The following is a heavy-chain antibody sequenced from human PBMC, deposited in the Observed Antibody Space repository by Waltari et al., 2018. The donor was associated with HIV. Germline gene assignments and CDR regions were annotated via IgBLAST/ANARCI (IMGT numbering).Heavy chain of an antibody. J-gene: IGHJ4*02. CDR1: GFTFSTYN. V-gene: IGHV3-21*06. D-gene: IGHD3-22*01. CDR2: ISLTSDYM. Sequence: EVQLVESGGGLVKPGGSLRLSCAASGFTFSTYNMTWVRQAPGKELEWVSSISLTSDYMYYADSVKGRFTISRDNAKNSLYLQMNSLRAEDTAVYYCVPYYYDNAGYFYYWGRGTRVTVSS. CDR3: VPYYYDNAGYFYY.